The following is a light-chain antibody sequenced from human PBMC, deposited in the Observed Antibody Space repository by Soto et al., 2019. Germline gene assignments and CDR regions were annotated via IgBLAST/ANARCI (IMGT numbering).Light chain of an antibody. CDR2: GNS. V-gene: IGLV1-40*01. CDR1: SSNIGAGYD. J-gene: IGLJ1*01. Sequence: QSVLAQLPSVSGAPVQTVTISCTGSSSNIGAGYDLHWFQQLPGTAPKLLLYGNSTRPSGVPARISGSKSGTSASMAITGIQAEDEGDYYCQSYDSSLSAYVFGTGTKVTVL. CDR3: QSYDSSLSAYV.